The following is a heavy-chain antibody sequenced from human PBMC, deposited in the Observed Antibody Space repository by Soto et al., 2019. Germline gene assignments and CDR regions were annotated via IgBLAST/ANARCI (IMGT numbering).Heavy chain of an antibody. CDR3: ARDRSDS. CDR1: GFTFSSFG. V-gene: IGHV3-30*04. J-gene: IGHJ4*02. Sequence: QVQLVESGGGMVQPGRSLRLSCSASGFTFSSFGMHWVRQAPGKGLEWVAAISYDGRNKYYADSVKGRFTISRDNSKNTLYLQMNSLRAEDTAVFYCARDRSDSWGQGTLVTVSS. CDR2: ISYDGRNK.